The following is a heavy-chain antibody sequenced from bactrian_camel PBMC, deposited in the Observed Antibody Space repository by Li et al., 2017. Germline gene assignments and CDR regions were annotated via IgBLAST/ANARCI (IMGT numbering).Heavy chain of an antibody. Sequence: HVQLVESGGGSVRAGGSLTLACVVADFSKNTKCMAWWRQAPGNECELVSAFRRDRGPTYSDAVKGRFTVAQDKAKNTVHLQMTSLKPEDTATYYCTAWAPKQMKVCPSAGVGYWGQGTQVTVS. J-gene: IGHJ6*01. CDR2: FRRDRGP. V-gene: IGHV3S53*01. CDR3: TAWAPKQMKVCPSAGVGY. CDR1: DFSKNTKC. D-gene: IGHD1*01.